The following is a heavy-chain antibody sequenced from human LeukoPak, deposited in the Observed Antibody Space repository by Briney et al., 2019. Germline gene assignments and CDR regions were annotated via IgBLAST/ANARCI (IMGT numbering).Heavy chain of an antibody. CDR1: GYTFTSYA. D-gene: IGHD6-13*01. CDR3: ARISHSSSWYIHYYYGMDV. Sequence: ASVKVSCKASGYTFTSYAMHWVRQAPGQRLEWMGWINAGNGNTKYSQKLQGRVTMTTDTSTSTAYMELRSLRSDDTAVYYCARISHSSSWYIHYYYGMDVWGQGTTVTVSS. V-gene: IGHV1-3*01. CDR2: INAGNGNT. J-gene: IGHJ6*02.